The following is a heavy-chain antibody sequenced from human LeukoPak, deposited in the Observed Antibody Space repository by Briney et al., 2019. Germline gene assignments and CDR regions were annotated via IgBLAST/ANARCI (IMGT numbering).Heavy chain of an antibody. CDR2: ISSSSSYI. V-gene: IGHV3-11*06. Sequence: GGSLRLSCPASGFIFSDYYMSWIRLAPGKGVEWVSYISSSSSYINYADSVKGRFTISRDNAKNSLYLQMNSLRAEDTAVYYCARVSYGDSGYFDYWGQGTLVTVSS. CDR3: ARVSYGDSGYFDY. CDR1: GFIFSDYY. D-gene: IGHD4-17*01. J-gene: IGHJ4*02.